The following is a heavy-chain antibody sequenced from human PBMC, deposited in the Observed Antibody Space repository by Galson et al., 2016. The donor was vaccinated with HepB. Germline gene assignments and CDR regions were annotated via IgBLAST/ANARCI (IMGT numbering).Heavy chain of an antibody. CDR1: GFTFSTYS. J-gene: IGHJ4*02. V-gene: IGHV3-21*01. Sequence: SLRLSCAASGFTFSTYSMNWVRQAPGKGLEWVSFISITSGYKYYADSLKGRVTISRDNAHNSLYLQMNSLRAEDTAVYYCVRDYWGPGDYWGRGTLVTVSS. CDR2: ISITSGYK. D-gene: IGHD7-27*01. CDR3: VRDYWGPGDY.